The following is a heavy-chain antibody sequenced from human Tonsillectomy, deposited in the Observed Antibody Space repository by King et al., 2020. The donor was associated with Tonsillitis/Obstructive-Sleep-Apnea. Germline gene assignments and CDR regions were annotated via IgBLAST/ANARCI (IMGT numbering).Heavy chain of an antibody. CDR1: GYSFTSYW. D-gene: IGHD1-1*01. V-gene: IGHV5-51*01. CDR2: IYPGDSDT. J-gene: IGHJ5*02. CDR3: ARQGVRLERPNNGFDP. Sequence: QLVQSGAEVKKPGESLKISCKGSGYSFTSYWIDWVRQMPGKGLEWMGIIYPGDSDTRYSPSIQGQVTLSADKSIRNAYLQWSSLKASETAMYYCARQGVRLERPNNGFDPWGQGTLVTVSS.